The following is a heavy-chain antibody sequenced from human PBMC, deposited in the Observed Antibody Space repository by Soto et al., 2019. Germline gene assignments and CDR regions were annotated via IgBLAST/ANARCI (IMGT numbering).Heavy chain of an antibody. CDR3: AKDAASNSWEEVPPDY. CDR1: GFTFSSYA. D-gene: IGHD6-13*01. Sequence: GGSLRLSCAASGFTFSSYAMSWVRQAPGKGLEWVSAISGSGGSTYYADSVKGRFTISRDNSKNTLYLQMNSLRAEDTAVYYCAKDAASNSWEEVPPDYWGQGTLVTVSS. CDR2: ISGSGGST. J-gene: IGHJ4*02. V-gene: IGHV3-23*01.